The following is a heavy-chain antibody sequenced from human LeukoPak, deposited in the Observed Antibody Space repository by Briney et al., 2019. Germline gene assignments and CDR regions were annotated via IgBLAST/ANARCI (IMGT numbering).Heavy chain of an antibody. CDR2: IYTSGST. CDR1: GGSISSYY. D-gene: IGHD3-9*01. Sequence: SETLSLTCTVSGGSISSYYWSWIRQPAGKGLEWIGRIYTSGSTNYNPSLKSRVTMSVDTSKNQFSLKLSSVTAADTAVYYCARDHILTGYWSFDYWGQGTLVTVSS. CDR3: ARDHILTGYWSFDY. J-gene: IGHJ4*02. V-gene: IGHV4-4*07.